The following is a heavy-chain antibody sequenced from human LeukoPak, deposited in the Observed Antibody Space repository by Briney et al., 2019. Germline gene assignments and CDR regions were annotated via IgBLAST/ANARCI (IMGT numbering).Heavy chain of an antibody. CDR2: IRSKAYGGTT. J-gene: IGHJ4*02. D-gene: IGHD3-3*01. CDR1: GFTFGDYA. Sequence: PGRSLRLSCTASGFTFGDYAMSWVRQAPGKGLEWVGFIRSKAYGGTTEYAASVKGRFTISRDDSKSIAHLQMNSLKTEDTAVYYCTRDMLRFLEWTFDYWGQGTLVTVSS. CDR3: TRDMLRFLEWTFDY. V-gene: IGHV3-49*04.